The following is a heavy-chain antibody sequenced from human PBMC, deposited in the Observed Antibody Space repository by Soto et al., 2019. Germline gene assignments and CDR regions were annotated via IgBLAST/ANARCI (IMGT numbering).Heavy chain of an antibody. CDR1: GFTFSSYA. D-gene: IGHD6-19*01. V-gene: IGHV3-23*01. J-gene: IGHJ3*02. CDR2: ISGSGGST. Sequence: GGSLRLSCAASGFTFSSYAMSWVRQAPGKGLEWVSAISGSGGSTYYADSVKGRFTISRDNSKNTLYLQMNSLRAEDTAVYYCAKPPGYSSGWYLVGPPEDAFDIWGQGTMVTVSS. CDR3: AKPPGYSSGWYLVGPPEDAFDI.